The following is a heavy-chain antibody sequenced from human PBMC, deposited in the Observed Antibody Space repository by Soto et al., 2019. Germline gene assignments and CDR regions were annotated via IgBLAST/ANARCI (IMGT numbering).Heavy chain of an antibody. V-gene: IGHV1-18*04. CDR3: APEPSYYSDGSGYYPLGY. CDR2: ISAYNGNT. CDR1: GYTFTTYG. J-gene: IGHJ4*02. D-gene: IGHD3-22*01. Sequence: ASVEVSCKXSGYTFTTYGFSWVRQAPGQGLECVGWISAYNGNTHYSQKFQGRVTMTTDTSTSTAYMELRSLTSGDTAVYYCAPEPSYYSDGSGYYPLGYWGQGTLVTVSS.